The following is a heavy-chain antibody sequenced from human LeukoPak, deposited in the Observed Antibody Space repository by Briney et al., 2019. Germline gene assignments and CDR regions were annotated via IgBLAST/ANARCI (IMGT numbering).Heavy chain of an antibody. V-gene: IGHV6-1*01. CDR3: ARRLTQYDCFDP. CDR2: TYYKSTWYN. D-gene: IGHD2-2*01. J-gene: IGHJ5*02. CDR1: GDSVSSNSVT. Sequence: SQTLPLTCAISGDSVSSNSVTWNWIRQSPSRGLEWLGRTYYKSTWYNDYAVSVRGRITVNPDTSKNQFSLHLNSVTPEDTAVYYCARRLTQYDCFDPWGQGILVTVSS.